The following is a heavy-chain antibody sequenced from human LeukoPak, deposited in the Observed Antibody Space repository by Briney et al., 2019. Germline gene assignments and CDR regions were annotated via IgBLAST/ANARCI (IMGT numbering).Heavy chain of an antibody. CDR3: ARLEGGVIVDY. D-gene: IGHD3-16*02. J-gene: IGHJ4*02. CDR1: GYCFTSYW. V-gene: IGHV5-10-1*01. CDR2: IDPSESYT. Sequence: GESLKISCKGSGYCFTSYWITWVRQMPGKGLEWMGRIDPSESYTNYSPSFQGHVTISADKSITTAYLQWSSLKASDTAMYYCARLEGGVIVDYWGQGTLVTVSS.